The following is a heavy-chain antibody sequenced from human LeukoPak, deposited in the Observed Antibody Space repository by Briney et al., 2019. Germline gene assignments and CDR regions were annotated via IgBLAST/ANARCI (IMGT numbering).Heavy chain of an antibody. CDR1: GFTFSNAW. Sequence: GGSLRLSCAASGFTFSNAWMSWVRQAPGKGLEWVGRIKSKTDGGTTDYAAPVKGRFTISRDDSKNTLYLQMNSLKTEDTAVCYCTVDTAMVRLFDYWGQGTLVTVSS. CDR3: TVDTAMVRLFDY. J-gene: IGHJ4*02. V-gene: IGHV3-15*01. CDR2: IKSKTDGGTT. D-gene: IGHD5-18*01.